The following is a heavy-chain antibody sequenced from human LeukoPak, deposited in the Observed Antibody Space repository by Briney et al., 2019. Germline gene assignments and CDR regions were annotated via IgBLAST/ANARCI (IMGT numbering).Heavy chain of an antibody. CDR1: GFTFSSYS. J-gene: IGHJ4*02. V-gene: IGHV3-21*01. CDR2: ISSSSSYI. Sequence: GGSLRLSCAASGFTFSSYSMNWVRQASGKGLEWVSSISSSSSYIYYADSVKGRFTISRDNAKNSLYLQMNSLRAEDTAVYYCARVTAAVAQGGFDYWGQGTLVTVSS. CDR3: ARVTAAVAQGGFDY. D-gene: IGHD6-19*01.